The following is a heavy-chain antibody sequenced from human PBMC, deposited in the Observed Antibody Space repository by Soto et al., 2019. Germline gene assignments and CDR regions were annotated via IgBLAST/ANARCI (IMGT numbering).Heavy chain of an antibody. Sequence: GGSLRLSCAASGFTFDYYAMHWVRQYPGKGLEWVSGIGWNGGSIAYADSVKGRFTISRDNAKNSLYLQMNSLRAEDTALYYCAKGHGSGSYYLNYFDYWGQGTLVTVSS. V-gene: IGHV3-9*01. CDR1: GFTFDYYA. J-gene: IGHJ4*02. D-gene: IGHD3-10*01. CDR2: IGWNGGSI. CDR3: AKGHGSGSYYLNYFDY.